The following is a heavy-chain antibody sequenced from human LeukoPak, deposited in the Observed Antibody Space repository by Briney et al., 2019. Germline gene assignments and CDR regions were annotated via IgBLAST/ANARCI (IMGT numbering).Heavy chain of an antibody. Sequence: TGGSLRLSCEASGFTFGSFAMSWVRQAPGKGLEWLSGISASGHYIYNADSVKGRFTISRDNSKNTLYIEMNSLRAEDTAVYYCARDGSWGDYQFYFYTDVWGKGTTVTVSS. CDR1: GFTFGSFA. V-gene: IGHV3-23*01. CDR2: ISASGHYI. CDR3: ARDGSWGDYQFYFYTDV. J-gene: IGHJ6*03. D-gene: IGHD2-2*01.